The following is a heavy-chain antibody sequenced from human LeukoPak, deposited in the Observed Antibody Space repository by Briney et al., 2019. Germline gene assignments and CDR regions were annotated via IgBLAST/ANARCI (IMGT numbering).Heavy chain of an antibody. CDR2: IYPVDSDI. D-gene: IGHD3-10*01. CDR1: GYSFTSYW. CDR3: ARHRDHYGSGHYYDDAFDI. V-gene: IGHV5-51*01. J-gene: IGHJ3*02. Sequence: NLGESLKISCKGSGYSFTSYWIGWVRQMPGKGLEWMGIIYPVDSDIRYSPSFEGQVTISADKSINTAYLQWSSLKASDTAMYYCARHRDHYGSGHYYDDAFDIWGKGQRSPSLQ.